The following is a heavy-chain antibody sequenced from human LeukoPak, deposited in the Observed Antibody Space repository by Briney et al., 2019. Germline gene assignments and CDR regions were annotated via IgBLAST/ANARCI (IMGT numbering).Heavy chain of an antibody. CDR2: IKEDGSEA. Sequence: GGSLRLSCAASGFSFSDYWMNWVRQAPGKGLEWVANIKEDGSEAYYVDSMKGRFTISRDNAKDSLYLQMNSLRAEDTAMYYCARGRINSDYNWLGPWGQGSLVTVSS. CDR3: ARGRINSDYNWLGP. V-gene: IGHV3-7*01. D-gene: IGHD1-14*01. J-gene: IGHJ5*02. CDR1: GFSFSDYW.